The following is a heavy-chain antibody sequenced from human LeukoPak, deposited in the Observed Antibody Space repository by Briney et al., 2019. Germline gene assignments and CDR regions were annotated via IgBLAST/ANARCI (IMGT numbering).Heavy chain of an antibody. V-gene: IGHV4-59*01. Sequence: SETLSLTCTVSGGSISSYYWSWIRQPPGKGLEWIGYIYYSGSTNYNPSLKSRVTISVDTSKNQFSLKLSSVTAADTAVYYCARQYYDSSGYYYEGGYYFDYWGQGTLVTVSS. D-gene: IGHD3-22*01. CDR2: IYYSGST. CDR1: GGSISSYY. J-gene: IGHJ4*02. CDR3: ARQYYDSSGYYYEGGYYFDY.